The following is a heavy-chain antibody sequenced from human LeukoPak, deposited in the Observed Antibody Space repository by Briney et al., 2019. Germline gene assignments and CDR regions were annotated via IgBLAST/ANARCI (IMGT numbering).Heavy chain of an antibody. CDR1: GFTFDDYA. CDR3: AKEAGSRGSYFDY. CDR2: ISWNSSSI. Sequence: GGSLRLSCAASGFTFDDYAMHWVRQAPGKGLEWVSGISWNSSSIGYADSVKGRFTISRDNAKNSLYLQMNSLRAEDTALYYCAKEAGSRGSYFDYWGQGTLVTVSS. D-gene: IGHD3-16*01. J-gene: IGHJ4*02. V-gene: IGHV3-9*01.